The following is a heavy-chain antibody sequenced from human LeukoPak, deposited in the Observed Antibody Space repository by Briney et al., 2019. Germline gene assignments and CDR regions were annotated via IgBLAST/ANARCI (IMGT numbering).Heavy chain of an antibody. CDR1: GGTFSSYA. Sequence: SVKVSCKASGGTFSSYAISWVRQAPGQGLEWMGGIIPIFGTANYAQKFQGRVTITADESTSTAYMELSSLRSEDTAVYCCARDGTLTMVRGVIHLNWFDPWGQGTLVTVSS. D-gene: IGHD3-10*01. V-gene: IGHV1-69*01. CDR2: IIPIFGTA. CDR3: ARDGTLTMVRGVIHLNWFDP. J-gene: IGHJ5*02.